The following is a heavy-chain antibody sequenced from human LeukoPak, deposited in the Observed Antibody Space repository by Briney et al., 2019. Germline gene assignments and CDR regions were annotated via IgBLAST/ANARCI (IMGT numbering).Heavy chain of an antibody. CDR3: ARSYGDYADLWRYYFDY. CDR2: IFYIGST. CDR1: VGPISTYY. D-gene: IGHD4-17*01. V-gene: IGHV4-59*01. Sequence: SETLSLICTVSVGPISTYYWRCPRQSPGKGLEWIGHIFYIGSTNYNPSLTSRVTISVDRSKNQFSLKLRSVTAADTAVYYCARSYGDYADLWRYYFDYWGHGTLVTVSS. J-gene: IGHJ4*01.